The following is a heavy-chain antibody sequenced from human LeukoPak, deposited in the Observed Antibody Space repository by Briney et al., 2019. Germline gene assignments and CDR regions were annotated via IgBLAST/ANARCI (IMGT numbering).Heavy chain of an antibody. CDR1: GFTVSSNY. CDR3: ATPGEWPCYGI. CDR2: IYSGGST. Sequence: TGGSLRRSCAASGFTVSSNYMRWVRQAPGKGLEGGSVIYSGGSTYYSESVKGRFIISRENSKNTLYHKRNSLRAEDTAVYYCATPGEWPCYGIWGQGTMVTVSS. V-gene: IGHV3-66*04. J-gene: IGHJ3*02. D-gene: IGHD3-10*01.